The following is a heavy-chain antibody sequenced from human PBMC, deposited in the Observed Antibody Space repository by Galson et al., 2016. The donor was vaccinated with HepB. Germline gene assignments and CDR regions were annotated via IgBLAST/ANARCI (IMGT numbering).Heavy chain of an antibody. D-gene: IGHD3-16*01. CDR2: VTWNSENI. V-gene: IGHV3-9*01. J-gene: IGHJ4*02. CDR3: AKVGLIRGGLARYFDD. CDR1: GFTFDDYA. Sequence: SLRLSCAASGFTFDDYAMHWVRQVSGRGLEWVSGVTWNSENIGYADSVKGRFTISRDTSNNTLYLQMNSLRAEDTAVYYCAKVGLIRGGLARYFDDWGQGTLVTVSS.